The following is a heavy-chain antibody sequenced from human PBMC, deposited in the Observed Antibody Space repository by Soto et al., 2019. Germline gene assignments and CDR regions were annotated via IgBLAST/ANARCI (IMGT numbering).Heavy chain of an antibody. Sequence: ASVKVSCKASGDTRTDFSMHWVRQAPGQRPEWMGWLSVGNGDTKYPQKFQGRVTITRDTSARTAYMELSNLRSEDTAVYYCATSEGDCGGGSCYNYFYYYGMDVWGQGTTVTVS. CDR1: GDTRTDFS. V-gene: IGHV1-3*01. D-gene: IGHD2-15*01. J-gene: IGHJ6*02. CDR2: LSVGNGDT. CDR3: ATSEGDCGGGSCYNYFYYYGMDV.